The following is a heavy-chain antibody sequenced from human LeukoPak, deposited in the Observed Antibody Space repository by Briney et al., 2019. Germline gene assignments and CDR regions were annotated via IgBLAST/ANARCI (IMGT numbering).Heavy chain of an antibody. J-gene: IGHJ5*02. CDR2: IYYSGST. D-gene: IGHD2-2*02. V-gene: IGHV4-59*01. Sequence: TSETLSLTCTVSGGSISSYYWSWIRQPPGKGLEWIGYIYYSGSTNYNPSHKSRVTISVDTSKNQFSLKLSSVTAADTAVYYCARIVVPAAIPGGWFDPWGQGTLVTVSS. CDR1: GGSISSYY. CDR3: ARIVVPAAIPGGWFDP.